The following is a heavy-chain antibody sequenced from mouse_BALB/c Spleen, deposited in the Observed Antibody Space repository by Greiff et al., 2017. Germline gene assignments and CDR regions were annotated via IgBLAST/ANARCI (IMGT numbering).Heavy chain of an antibody. J-gene: IGHJ3*01. V-gene: IGHV5-6-5*01. CDR3: ASTMIRGGFAY. CDR1: GFTFSSYA. D-gene: IGHD2-4*01. Sequence: EVQLVESGGGLVKPGGSLKLSCAASGFTFSSYAMSWVRQTPEKRLEWVASISSGGSTYYPDSVKGRFTISRDNARNILYLQMSSLRSEDTAMYYCASTMIRGGFAYWGQGTLVTVSA. CDR2: ISSGGST.